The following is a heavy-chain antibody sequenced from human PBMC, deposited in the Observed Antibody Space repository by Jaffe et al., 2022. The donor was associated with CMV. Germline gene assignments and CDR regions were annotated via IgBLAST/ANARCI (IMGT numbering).Heavy chain of an antibody. Sequence: QLQLQESGPGLVKPSETLSLTCTVSGGSISSSSYYWGWIRQPPGKGLEWIGSIYYSGSTYYNPSLKSRVTISVDTSKNQFSLKLSSVTAADTAVYYCARQGVDTAMVFFAWFDPWGQGTLVTVSS. D-gene: IGHD5-18*01. CDR1: GGSISSSSYY. J-gene: IGHJ5*02. CDR3: ARQGVDTAMVFFAWFDP. V-gene: IGHV4-39*01. CDR2: IYYSGST.